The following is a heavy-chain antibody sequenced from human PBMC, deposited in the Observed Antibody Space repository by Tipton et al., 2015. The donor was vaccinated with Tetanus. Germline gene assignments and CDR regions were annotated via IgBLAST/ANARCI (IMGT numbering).Heavy chain of an antibody. D-gene: IGHD3-3*01. Sequence: QLVQSGAEVKKPGASVKVSCKASGYTFTSYYMHWVRQAPGQGLEWMGIINPSGGSTSYAQKFQGRVTMTRDTSTSTVYMELSSLRSEDTAVYYCARRHYDFWSPGGLDYWGQGTLVTVSS. CDR1: GYTFTSYY. J-gene: IGHJ4*02. V-gene: IGHV1-46*01. CDR3: ARRHYDFWSPGGLDY. CDR2: INPSGGST.